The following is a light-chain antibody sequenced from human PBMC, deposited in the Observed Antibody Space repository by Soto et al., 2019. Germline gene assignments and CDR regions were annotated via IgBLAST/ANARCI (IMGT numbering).Light chain of an antibody. CDR2: GAS. Sequence: EIVLTQSPGTLSLSPGERATLSCRASQSFSSSYLAWYQQKPGQAPRLLIYGASSRATGIPDRFSGSGSGKDFTLTISRLDAEDFAVYYCQQYGTSITFGQGTRLEI. CDR1: QSFSSSY. V-gene: IGKV3-20*01. J-gene: IGKJ5*01. CDR3: QQYGTSIT.